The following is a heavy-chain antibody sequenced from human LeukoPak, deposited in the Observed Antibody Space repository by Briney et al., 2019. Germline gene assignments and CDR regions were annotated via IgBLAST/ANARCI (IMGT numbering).Heavy chain of an antibody. V-gene: IGHV3-21*01. Sequence: RTGGSLRLSCAASGFTFSSSAMNWVRQAPGKGLEWVSSINNVGSHIYYAGSVRGRFTISRDNAKNSLYLQMNSLRAEDTAVYYCAREPPLVGAPPFDDWGQGTLVTVSS. J-gene: IGHJ4*02. CDR3: AREPPLVGAPPFDD. CDR1: GFTFSSSA. CDR2: INNVGSHI. D-gene: IGHD1-26*01.